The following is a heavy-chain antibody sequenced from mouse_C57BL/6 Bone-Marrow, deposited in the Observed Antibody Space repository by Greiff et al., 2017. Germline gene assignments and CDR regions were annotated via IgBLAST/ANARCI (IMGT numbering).Heavy chain of an antibody. CDR1: GYTFTSYD. J-gene: IGHJ1*03. V-gene: IGHV1-85*01. D-gene: IGHD1-1*01. CDR3: ARLECDGSGWDWYFDV. CDR2: IYPRDGST. Sequence: QVQLQQSGPELVKPGASVKLSCKASGYTFTSYDINWVKQRPGQGLEWIGRIYPRDGSTKYNEKFKGKATLPVDTSSSTAYMELHSLTSEDYAVYFCARLECDGSGWDWYFDVWGTGTTVTVSS.